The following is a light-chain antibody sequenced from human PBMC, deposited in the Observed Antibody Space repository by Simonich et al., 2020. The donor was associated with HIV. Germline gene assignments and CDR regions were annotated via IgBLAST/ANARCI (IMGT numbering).Light chain of an antibody. CDR2: GAS. V-gene: IGKV3D-20*02. CDR3: QQRTNWRT. Sequence: EIVLTQSPGTLSLSPGERATLSCRASQSVSAGYLAWYQQKPGQAPRLLIYGASSRATGIPDRFSGSGSVTDFTLTISRLEPEDFAVYYCQQRTNWRTFGQGTKVEIK. CDR1: QSVSAGY. J-gene: IGKJ1*01.